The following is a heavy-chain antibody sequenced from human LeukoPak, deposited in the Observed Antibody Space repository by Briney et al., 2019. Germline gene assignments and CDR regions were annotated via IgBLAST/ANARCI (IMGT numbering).Heavy chain of an antibody. D-gene: IGHD2-2*02. Sequence: SETLSLTCAVSGYSISSGYYWGWIRQPPGKGLEWIGSIYHSGSTYYNPSLKSRVTISVDTSKNQFSLKLSSVTAADTAVYYCARGPGLGYCSSTSCYTAVVYWGQGTLVTVSS. V-gene: IGHV4-38-2*01. CDR1: GYSISSGYY. J-gene: IGHJ4*02. CDR3: ARGPGLGYCSSTSCYTAVVY. CDR2: IYHSGST.